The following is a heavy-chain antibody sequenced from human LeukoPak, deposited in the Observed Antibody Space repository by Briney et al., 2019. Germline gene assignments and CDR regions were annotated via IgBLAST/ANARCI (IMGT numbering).Heavy chain of an antibody. CDR3: ARLSSGWPDYFDY. CDR1: GGSFSGYY. CDR2: INHSGST. V-gene: IGHV4-34*01. J-gene: IGHJ4*02. Sequence: SETLSLTCAVYGGSFSGYYWSWIRQPPGKGLEWIGEINHSGSTNYNPSLKSRVTISVDTFKNQFSPKLSSVTAADTAVYYCARLSSGWPDYFDYGGQGTLVTVSS. D-gene: IGHD6-19*01.